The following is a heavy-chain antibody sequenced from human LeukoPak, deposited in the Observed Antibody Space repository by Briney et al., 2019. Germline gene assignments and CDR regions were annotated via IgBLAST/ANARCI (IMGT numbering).Heavy chain of an antibody. CDR1: GFTFSSYG. CDR3: ARDSSYCSSTSCYEDYGMDV. J-gene: IGHJ6*02. D-gene: IGHD2-2*01. CDR2: IKQDGSEK. Sequence: GRSLRLSCAASGFTFSSYGMHWVRQAPGKGLEWVANIKQDGSEKYYVDSVKGRFTISRDNAKNSLYLQMNSLRAEDTAVYYCARDSSYCSSTSCYEDYGMDVWGQGTTVTVSS. V-gene: IGHV3-7*01.